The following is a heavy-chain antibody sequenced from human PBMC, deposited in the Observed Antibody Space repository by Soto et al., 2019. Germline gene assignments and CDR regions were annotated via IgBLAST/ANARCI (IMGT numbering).Heavy chain of an antibody. V-gene: IGHV3-53*01. J-gene: IGHJ3*01. CDR2: TPRTGAT. D-gene: IGHD2-21*02. CDR1: GFSVNSNF. CDR3: RAWLLAASFDV. Sequence: VQLVESGGGLMQPGGSLRLSCAASGFSVNSNFMNWVRKAPGKGLEWVSFTPRTGATLYADSVKGRLIVSRDDANNAVYLRLKSLTVDDTAVYYCRAWLLAASFDVWGPGTVVTVSA.